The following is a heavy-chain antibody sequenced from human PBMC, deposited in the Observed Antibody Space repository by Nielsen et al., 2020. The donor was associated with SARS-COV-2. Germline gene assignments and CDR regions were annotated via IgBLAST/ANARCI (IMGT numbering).Heavy chain of an antibody. Sequence: RQAPGKGLEWIGSIYYSGSTYYNPSLKSRVTISVDTSKNQFSLKLSSVTAADTAVYYCARDSYYYDSSGYYWGAFDIWGQGTMVTVSS. CDR2: IYYSGST. CDR3: ARDSYYYDSSGYYWGAFDI. D-gene: IGHD3-22*01. J-gene: IGHJ3*02. V-gene: IGHV4-39*07.